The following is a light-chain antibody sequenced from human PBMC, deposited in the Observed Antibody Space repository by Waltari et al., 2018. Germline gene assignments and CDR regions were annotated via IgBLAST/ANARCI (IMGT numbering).Light chain of an antibody. Sequence: DIQMTQSPSSLSASVGDRVTITCRASLSIRDYLNGYQQKPGTAPKLLIHAASILQSVVPLRCSGGRSGTDFTLTISNLQPEDFATYFCQQSYSNPFTFGPGTKVDIK. J-gene: IGKJ3*01. CDR2: AAS. CDR3: QQSYSNPFT. CDR1: LSIRDY. V-gene: IGKV1-39*01.